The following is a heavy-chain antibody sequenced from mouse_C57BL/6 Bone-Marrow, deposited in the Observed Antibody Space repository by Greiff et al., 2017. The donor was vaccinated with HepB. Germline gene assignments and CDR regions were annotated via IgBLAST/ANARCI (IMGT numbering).Heavy chain of an antibody. CDR3: ARSDYDYAEGSLFAY. CDR1: GYTFTDYE. Sequence: QVQLQQSGAELVRPGASVTLSCKASGYTFTDYEMHWVKQTPVHGLEWIGAIDPETGGTAYNQKFKGKAILTADKSSSTAYMQLSSLTSEDSAVYYCARSDYDYAEGSLFAYWGQGTLVTVSA. D-gene: IGHD2-4*01. CDR2: IDPETGGT. V-gene: IGHV1-15*01. J-gene: IGHJ3*01.